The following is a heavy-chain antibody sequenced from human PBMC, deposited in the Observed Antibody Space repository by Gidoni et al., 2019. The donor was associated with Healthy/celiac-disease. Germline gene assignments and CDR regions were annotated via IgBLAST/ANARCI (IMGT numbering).Heavy chain of an antibody. J-gene: IGHJ5*02. CDR2: INHSGST. V-gene: IGHV4-34*01. Sequence: QVQLQQWGAGLLKPSETLSLTCAVYGWSFSGYYWSWIRQPPGKGLEWIGEINHSGSTNYNPSLKSRVTISVDTSKNQFSLKLSSVTAADTAVYYCARSSSWPSPPNWFDPWGQGTLVTVSS. CDR3: ARSSSWPSPPNWFDP. D-gene: IGHD2-15*01. CDR1: GWSFSGYY.